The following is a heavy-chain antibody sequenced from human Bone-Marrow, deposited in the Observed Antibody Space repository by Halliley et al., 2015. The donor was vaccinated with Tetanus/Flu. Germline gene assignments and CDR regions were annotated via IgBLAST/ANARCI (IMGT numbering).Heavy chain of an antibody. D-gene: IGHD1-1*01. CDR3: ARDPTGTFDY. V-gene: IGHV1-18*01. CDR2: ISASNGNT. Sequence: QMQLVQSGAEVKKPGASVKVSCKASGYTFTSYGFSWVRQAPGQGLEWMGWISASNGNTYYAQKLQGRVTMTTDTSTSTAYMKLRNLRSYAAAVYYCARDPTGTFDYWGQGTLVPVSS. J-gene: IGHJ4*02. CDR1: GYTFTSYG.